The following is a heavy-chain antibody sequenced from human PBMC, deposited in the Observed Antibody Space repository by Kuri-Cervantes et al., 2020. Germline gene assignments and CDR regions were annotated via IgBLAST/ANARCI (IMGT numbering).Heavy chain of an antibody. J-gene: IGHJ6*02. CDR1: GGSISSYY. Sequence: SETLSLTCTVSGGSISSYYWSWIRQHPGKGLEWIGYIYYSGSTYYNPSLKSRVTISVDTSKNQFSLKLSSVTAADTAVYYCASQEGGFGELLGWGYYYGMDVWGQGTTVTVSS. CDR2: IYYSGST. CDR3: ASQEGGFGELLGWGYYYGMDV. D-gene: IGHD3-10*01. V-gene: IGHV4-59*06.